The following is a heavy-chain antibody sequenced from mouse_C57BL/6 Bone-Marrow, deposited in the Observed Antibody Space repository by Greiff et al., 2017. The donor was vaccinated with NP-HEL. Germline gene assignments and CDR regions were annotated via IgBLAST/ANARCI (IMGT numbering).Heavy chain of an antibody. J-gene: IGHJ4*01. D-gene: IGHD1-1*01. Sequence: QVQLQQPGAELVRPGTSVKLSCKASGYTFTSYWMPWVKQRPGQGLEWIGVIDPSDSYTNYNQKFKGKATLTVDTSSSTAYMQLSSLTSEDSAVYYCARDYYGSSYEGYAMDYWGQGTSVTVSS. V-gene: IGHV1-59*01. CDR1: GYTFTSYW. CDR2: IDPSDSYT. CDR3: ARDYYGSSYEGYAMDY.